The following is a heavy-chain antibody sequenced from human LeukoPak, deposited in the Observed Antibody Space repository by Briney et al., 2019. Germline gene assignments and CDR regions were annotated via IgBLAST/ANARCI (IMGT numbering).Heavy chain of an antibody. Sequence: SETLSLTCTVSGGSISSSSYYWGWIRQPPGKGLEWIGEINHSGSTNYNPSLKSRVTISVDTSKNQFSLKLSSVTAADTAVYYCARGGIAVAADYWGQGTLVTVSS. D-gene: IGHD6-19*01. CDR1: GGSISSSSYY. V-gene: IGHV4-39*07. CDR3: ARGGIAVAADY. J-gene: IGHJ4*02. CDR2: INHSGST.